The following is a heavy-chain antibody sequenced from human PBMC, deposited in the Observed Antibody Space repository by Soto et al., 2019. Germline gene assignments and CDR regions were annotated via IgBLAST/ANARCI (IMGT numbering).Heavy chain of an antibody. Sequence: SETLSLTRTVSGGSISSGDYYWSWIRQPPGKGLEWIGYIYYSGSTYYNPSLKSRVTISVDTSKNQFSLKLSSVTAADTAVYYCERQEVGYNPFYPWGRRTLVTVSS. V-gene: IGHV4-30-4*01. CDR3: ERQEVGYNPFYP. CDR1: GGSISSGDYY. J-gene: IGHJ5*02. CDR2: IYYSGST. D-gene: IGHD5-18*01.